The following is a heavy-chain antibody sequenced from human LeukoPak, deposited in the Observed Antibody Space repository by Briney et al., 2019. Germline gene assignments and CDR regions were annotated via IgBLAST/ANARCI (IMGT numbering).Heavy chain of an antibody. J-gene: IGHJ6*03. V-gene: IGHV4-39*07. CDR2: IYYSGST. CDR3: AREAGGPGVCYSLYCYYYMDV. CDR1: GDSISTSNSY. D-gene: IGHD2-8*01. Sequence: SETLSLTCTVSGDSISTSNSYWGWIRQPPGKGLEWIGSIYYSGSTYYNPSLKSRVTISVDTSKNQFSLKLSSVTAADTAVYYCAREAGGPGVCYSLYCYYYMDVWGKGTTVTVSS.